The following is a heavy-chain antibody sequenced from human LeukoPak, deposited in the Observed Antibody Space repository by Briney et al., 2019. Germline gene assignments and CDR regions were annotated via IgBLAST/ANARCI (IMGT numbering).Heavy chain of an antibody. V-gene: IGHV1-18*01. CDR3: ASAYSGYPFDY. D-gene: IGHD5-12*01. CDR1: GYTFTSYG. J-gene: IGHJ4*02. CDR2: ISAYNGNT. Sequence: ASVKVSCKASGYTFTSYGISWVRQAPGQGLGCMGWISAYNGNTNYAQKLQGRVTMTTDTSTSTAYMELRSLRSDDTAVYYCASAYSGYPFDYWGQGTLVTVSS.